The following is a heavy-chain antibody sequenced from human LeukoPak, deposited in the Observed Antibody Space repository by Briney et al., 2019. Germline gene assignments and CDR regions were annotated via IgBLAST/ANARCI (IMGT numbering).Heavy chain of an antibody. CDR1: GFTFSGYA. D-gene: IGHD1-7*01. V-gene: IGHV3-23*01. CDR3: AKSHPKRLELRYWLLDP. CDR2: ISGSGGST. Sequence: GGSLRLSCAASGFTFSGYAMSWVRQAPGKGLEWVSLISGSGGSTNCADSVKGRFTISRDNSKNTLYLQMNSLRAEDTAVYYCAKSHPKRLELRYWLLDPWGQGILVTVSS. J-gene: IGHJ5*02.